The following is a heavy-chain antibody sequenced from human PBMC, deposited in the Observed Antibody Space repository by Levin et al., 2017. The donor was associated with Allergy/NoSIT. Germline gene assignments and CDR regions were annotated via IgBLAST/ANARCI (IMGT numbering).Heavy chain of an antibody. V-gene: IGHV3-49*03. Sequence: GGSLRLSCTASGFTFGDYAMSWFRQAPGKGLEWVGFIRSKAYGGTTEYVASVKCRFTISRDDSKSIAYLQTNSLKTEDTAVYYCTRVDGGLGTTVLYYYYGMDVWGQGTTVTVSS. CDR1: GFTFGDYA. CDR2: IRSKAYGGTT. CDR3: TRVDGGLGTTVLYYYYGMDV. D-gene: IGHD1-7*01. J-gene: IGHJ6*02.